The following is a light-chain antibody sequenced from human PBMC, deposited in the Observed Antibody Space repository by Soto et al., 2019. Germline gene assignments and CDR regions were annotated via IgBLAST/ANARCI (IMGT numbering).Light chain of an antibody. CDR1: SSDVGGYNY. J-gene: IGLJ1*01. Sequence: QSALTQPASVSGSPGQSITISCTGTSSDVGGYNYVSWYQQHPGKVPRLMIYEVTNRPSGVSNRFSGSKSGNTASLTISGLQAEDEADYYCTSYRSSSTLCVFGTGTKLTVL. V-gene: IGLV2-14*01. CDR2: EVT. CDR3: TSYRSSSTLCV.